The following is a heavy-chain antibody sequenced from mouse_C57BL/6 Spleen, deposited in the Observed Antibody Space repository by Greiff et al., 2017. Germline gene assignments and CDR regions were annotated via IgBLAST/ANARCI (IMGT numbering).Heavy chain of an antibody. V-gene: IGHV1-82*01. D-gene: IGHD4-1*02. CDR3: AREQLGLYFDY. Sequence: VQLQQSGPELVKPGASVKISCKASGYAFSSSWMNWVKQRPGKGLEWIGRIYPGDGDTNYNGKFKGKATLTADKSSSTAYMQLSSLTSEDSAVYFCAREQLGLYFDYWGQGTTLTVSS. CDR2: IYPGDGDT. J-gene: IGHJ2*01. CDR1: GYAFSSSW.